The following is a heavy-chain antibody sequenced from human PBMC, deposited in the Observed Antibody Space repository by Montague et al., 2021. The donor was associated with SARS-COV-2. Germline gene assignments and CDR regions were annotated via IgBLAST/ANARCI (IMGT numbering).Heavy chain of an antibody. D-gene: IGHD6-19*01. CDR3: VRGRGWLVFDY. Sequence: SETLSLTCTVSGGSISTYYWNWIRQSPGKGLEWIGYVSDSGSTNYNPSLKSRIAISVATSKSQFSLKLTAVTAADTAVYYCVRGRGWLVFDYWGQGNLVTVSS. CDR1: GGSISTYY. J-gene: IGHJ4*02. V-gene: IGHV4-59*01. CDR2: VSDSGST.